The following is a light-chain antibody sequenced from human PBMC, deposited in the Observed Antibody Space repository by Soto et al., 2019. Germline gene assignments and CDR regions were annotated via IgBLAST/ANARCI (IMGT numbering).Light chain of an antibody. J-gene: IGLJ1*01. CDR2: NNH. CDR1: TSNIGSNT. Sequence: QSVLTQPPSASVTPGQGVPNSCSGITSNIGSNTVNWYQQLPGTAPKLLIYNNHQRPSGVPDRFSGSKSGTSASLAIGGLQSEAEADDYCASGDDSLKGNVFGTGTQLTVL. V-gene: IGLV1-44*01. CDR3: ASGDDSLKGNV.